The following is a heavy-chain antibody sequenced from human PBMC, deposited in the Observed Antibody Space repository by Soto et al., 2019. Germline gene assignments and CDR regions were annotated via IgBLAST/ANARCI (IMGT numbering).Heavy chain of an antibody. CDR1: GGSISSSSYY. CDR2: IYDSGST. CDR3: AGGHDYDFWSGYYLS. D-gene: IGHD3-3*01. V-gene: IGHV4-39*01. J-gene: IGHJ5*02. Sequence: QLQLQESGPGLVKPSETLSLTCTVSGGSISSSSYYWGWIRQPPGKGLEWIGSIYDSGSTYYNSSLKSRVTISVATSNNQCSLKLSSVTAADTAVYYCAGGHDYDFWSGYYLSWGQGTLVTVSS.